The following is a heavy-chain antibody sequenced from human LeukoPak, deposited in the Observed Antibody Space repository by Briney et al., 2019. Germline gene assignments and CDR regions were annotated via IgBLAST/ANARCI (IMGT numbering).Heavy chain of an antibody. V-gene: IGHV3-9*01. CDR1: VFTFGDYP. CDR3: AKDGRFSGSPYFYYMDV. Sequence: PGRSLRLSCIPSVFTFGDYPMHWVRQVPGKGLEWVSGINWNGGSIGYADSVKGRFTISRDNAKNSLYLQVNSLRAEDTALYYCAKDGRFSGSPYFYYMDVWGKGTTITVS. J-gene: IGHJ6*03. CDR2: INWNGGSI. D-gene: IGHD1-26*01.